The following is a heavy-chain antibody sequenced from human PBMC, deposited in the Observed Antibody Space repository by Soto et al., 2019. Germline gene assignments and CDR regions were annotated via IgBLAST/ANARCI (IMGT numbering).Heavy chain of an antibody. CDR3: ARGHTLRYFDWLSPYNWFDP. CDR2: IYYSGST. D-gene: IGHD3-9*01. CDR1: GGSISSYY. Sequence: PSETLSLTCTVSGGSISSYYWSWIRQPPGKGLEWIGYIYYSGSTNYNPSLKSRVTISVDTSKNQFSLKLSSVTAADTAVYYCARGHTLRYFDWLSPYNWFDPWGQGTLVTVSS. J-gene: IGHJ5*02. V-gene: IGHV4-59*01.